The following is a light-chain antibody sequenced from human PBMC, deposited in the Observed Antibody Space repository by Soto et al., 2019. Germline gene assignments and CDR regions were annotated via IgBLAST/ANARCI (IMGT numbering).Light chain of an antibody. CDR2: DVS. J-gene: IGLJ3*02. CDR1: SGNVGAYDR. V-gene: IGLV2-11*01. CDR3: CSHAGGSSWV. Sequence: QSVLTQPRSVSGSPGQSVTISCTGTSGNVGAYDRVSWYQHHPTKAPKLIIYDVSDRPSGVPYRFSGSKSGSTASLSISGLQAEDEADYYCCSHAGGSSWVFGGGTTVTVL.